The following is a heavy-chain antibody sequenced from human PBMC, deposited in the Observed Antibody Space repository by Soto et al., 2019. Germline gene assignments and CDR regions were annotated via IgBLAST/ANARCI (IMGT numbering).Heavy chain of an antibody. CDR3: AGGAGGIAAAVLNY. CDR2: INAGNGNT. D-gene: IGHD6-13*01. J-gene: IGHJ4*02. CDR1: GYTFTSYA. V-gene: IGHV1-3*01. Sequence: GASVKVSCKASGYTFTSYAMHWVRQAPGQRLEWMGWINAGNGNTKYSQKFQGRVTITRDTSASTAYMELSSLRSEDTAVYYCAGGAGGIAAAVLNYWGQGTLVTVSS.